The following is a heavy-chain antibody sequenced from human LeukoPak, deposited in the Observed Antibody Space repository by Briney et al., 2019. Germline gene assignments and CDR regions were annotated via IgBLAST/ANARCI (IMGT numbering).Heavy chain of an antibody. J-gene: IGHJ6*03. CDR2: INPSGGST. CDR3: ARASSDYYYYYMDV. CDR1: GYTFTGYY. V-gene: IGHV1-46*01. Sequence: ASVKVSCKASGYTFTGYYMHGVRQAPGQGLEWMRIINPSGGSTSYAQKFQGRVTMTRDMSTSTVYMELSSLRSEDTAVYYCARASSDYYYYYMDVWGKGTTVTVSS.